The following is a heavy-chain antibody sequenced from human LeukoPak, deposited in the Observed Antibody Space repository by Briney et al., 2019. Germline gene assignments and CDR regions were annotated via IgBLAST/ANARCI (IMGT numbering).Heavy chain of an antibody. CDR3: ARLVDPPRGVDY. CDR1: GGSISSYY. Sequence: SETLCLTCTVSGGSISSYYWNWVRQPPGKGLEWIGYIYYSGSTNYNPSLKSRVTISVDTSKNQFSLKLSSVTAADAAVYYCARLVDPPRGVDYWGQGTLVTVSS. CDR2: IYYSGST. D-gene: IGHD2-8*02. V-gene: IGHV4-59*01. J-gene: IGHJ4*02.